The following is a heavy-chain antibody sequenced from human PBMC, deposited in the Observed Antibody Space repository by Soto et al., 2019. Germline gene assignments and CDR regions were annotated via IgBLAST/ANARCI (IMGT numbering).Heavy chain of an antibody. Sequence: EVQLLESGGGFVQPGGSLRLSCAASGFTFSSCAMSWVRQTPGKGLEWVSAISDFGATTYYADSVKGRFTISRDNSKNTFYLQMNSLRAEDTAAYYCAKDRNTGSWYGYFDLWGQGTLVTVSS. CDR1: GFTFSSCA. CDR2: ISDFGATT. J-gene: IGHJ4*02. CDR3: AKDRNTGSWYGYFDL. V-gene: IGHV3-23*01. D-gene: IGHD6-13*01.